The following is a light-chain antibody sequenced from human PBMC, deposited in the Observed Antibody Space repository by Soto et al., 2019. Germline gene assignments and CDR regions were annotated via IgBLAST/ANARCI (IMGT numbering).Light chain of an antibody. J-gene: IGLJ1*01. CDR2: EAS. Sequence: QSALTQPASVSESPGQSLTISCTGNNTDFANNNLVSWFQQHPGRAPKLLIYEASRRSSGVSKRLSGSQSGNTASLTISGLEAEDEAIYYCSSYIDSTTFYVFGTGTRSPS. CDR1: NTDFANNNL. V-gene: IGLV2-23*01. CDR3: SSYIDSTTFYV.